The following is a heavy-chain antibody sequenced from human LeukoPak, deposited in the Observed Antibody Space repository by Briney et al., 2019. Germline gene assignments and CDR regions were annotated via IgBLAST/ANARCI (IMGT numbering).Heavy chain of an antibody. CDR3: ARGGRGGKALGY. CDR2: INWNGGST. J-gene: IGHJ4*02. V-gene: IGHV3-20*04. D-gene: IGHD3-10*01. CDR1: GFTFDDYG. Sequence: GGSLRLSCAASGFTFDDYGMSWVRQAPGKGLEWVSGINWNGGSTGYADSVKGRFTISRDNAKKSLYLQMNSLRAEDTALCYCARGGRGGKALGYWGQGTLVTVSS.